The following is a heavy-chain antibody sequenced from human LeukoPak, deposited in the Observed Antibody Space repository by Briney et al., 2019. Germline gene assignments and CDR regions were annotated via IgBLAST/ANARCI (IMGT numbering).Heavy chain of an antibody. D-gene: IGHD6-13*01. J-gene: IGHJ4*02. CDR3: ARDGAVVGTHFDS. CDR1: GFTFSSYW. Sequence: GGSLRLSCAASGFTFSSYWMSWVRQAPGKGLEWVSSISRSSSYIYYAESVKGRFTISRDNAKNSLYLQMNSLRVEDTAVYYRARDGAVVGTHFDSWGQGTLVTASS. V-gene: IGHV3-21*01. CDR2: ISRSSSYI.